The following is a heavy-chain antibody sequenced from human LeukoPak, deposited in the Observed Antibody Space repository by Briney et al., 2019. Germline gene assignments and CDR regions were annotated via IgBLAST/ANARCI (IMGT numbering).Heavy chain of an antibody. CDR1: GFIFSTYG. D-gene: IGHD5-24*01. CDR3: ARAGGWQQLGPSTDYYYYGMDV. CDR2: IWYDGSKK. Sequence: GGSLRLSCAASGFIFSTYGMHWVRQAPGKGLEWVAVIWYDGSKKYYADSVKGRFTISRDNSKNTLYLQMNSLRVEDTAVHYCARAGGWQQLGPSTDYYYYGMDVWGQGTTVTVSS. J-gene: IGHJ6*02. V-gene: IGHV3-33*01.